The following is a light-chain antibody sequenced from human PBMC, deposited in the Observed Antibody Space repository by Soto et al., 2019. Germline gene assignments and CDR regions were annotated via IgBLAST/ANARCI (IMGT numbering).Light chain of an antibody. Sequence: DIQMTQSPSTLSATVGAGVTITCGASQGISSGLAWYQKKPGNAPKLLIYDAYSLESGVPSRFSGNGSGTEFTLTISRLQPDDFATYYCQQYNSYSLSFGGGTKGEIK. CDR3: QQYNSYSLS. J-gene: IGKJ4*01. CDR1: QGISSG. V-gene: IGKV1-5*01. CDR2: DAY.